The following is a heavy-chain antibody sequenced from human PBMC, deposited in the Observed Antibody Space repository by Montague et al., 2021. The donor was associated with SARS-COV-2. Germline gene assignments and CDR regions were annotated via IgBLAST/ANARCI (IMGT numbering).Heavy chain of an antibody. CDR2: IDWDDDK. CDR1: GFSPSTSGMC. Sequence: PALVKPTQTLTLTCTFSGFSPSTSGMCVSWIRQPPGKALEWLALIDWDDDKYYSTSLKTRLTISKDTSKNQVVLTMTNMDPVDTATYYCARTHYDILTVSGYYGMDVWGQGTTVTVSS. J-gene: IGHJ6*02. V-gene: IGHV2-70*01. D-gene: IGHD3-9*01. CDR3: ARTHYDILTVSGYYGMDV.